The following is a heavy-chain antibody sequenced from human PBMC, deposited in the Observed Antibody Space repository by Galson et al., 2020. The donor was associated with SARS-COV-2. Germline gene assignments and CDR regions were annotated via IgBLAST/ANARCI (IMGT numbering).Heavy chain of an antibody. CDR1: GFSLSTRGVG. V-gene: IGHV2-5*01. CDR2: IYWHDDK. Sequence: KMSGHTLVNPTQTLTLPCTFSGFSLSTRGVGVGWIRQPPGQALEWLALIYWHDDKRYSPSLKSRLTITKDTSKNQVVLTMTNRDPVDTATDYCARRSLNWNVGYVDYWGQVTLVTVSS. J-gene: IGHJ4*02. CDR3: ARRSLNWNVGYVDY. D-gene: IGHD1-20*01.